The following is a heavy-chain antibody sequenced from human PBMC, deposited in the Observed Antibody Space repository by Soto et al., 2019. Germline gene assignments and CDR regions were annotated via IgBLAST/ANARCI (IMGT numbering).Heavy chain of an antibody. J-gene: IGHJ4*02. V-gene: IGHV3-66*01. CDR1: GFSVSINY. Sequence: EMQLVESGGGLVQPGESLRLSCAASGFSVSINYMSWVRQAPGKGLEWVSVIYAGGNTHYADSVEGRFTISRDNSNNMLYLQMNSLRAEDTAVYYCVREKVTMIVGFYYFDYWGQGTRVTVSS. CDR3: VREKVTMIVGFYYFDY. D-gene: IGHD3-22*01. CDR2: IYAGGNT.